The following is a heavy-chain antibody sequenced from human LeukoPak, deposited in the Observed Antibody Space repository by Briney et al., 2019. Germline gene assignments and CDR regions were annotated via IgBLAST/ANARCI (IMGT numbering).Heavy chain of an antibody. CDR2: ISFDGSKT. J-gene: IGHJ6*02. Sequence: PGRSLRLSCAASGFTFSSHGMHWVRQGPGKGLEWVAVISFDGSKTYYADSVKGRFTISRDNSKNTLYLQMNSLRAEDTAVYYCAGYPPDTAMVKDYYYGMDVWGQGTTVTVSS. V-gene: IGHV3-30*03. CDR3: AGYPPDTAMVKDYYYGMDV. D-gene: IGHD5-18*01. CDR1: GFTFSSHG.